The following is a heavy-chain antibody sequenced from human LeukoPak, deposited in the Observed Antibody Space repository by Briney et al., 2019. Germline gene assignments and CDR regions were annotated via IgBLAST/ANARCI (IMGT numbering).Heavy chain of an antibody. J-gene: IGHJ3*01. D-gene: IGHD6-25*01. V-gene: IGHV3-7*01. CDR2: TKQDGSEK. CDR1: GFTFSGYW. CDR3: VRPSIAAAFDC. Sequence: GGSLRLSCAASGFTFSGYWMSWVRQAPGKGLEWVANTKQDGSEKSYVDSVKGRFTISRDNAKNSLYLQMNSLRAEDTAVYYCVRPSIAAAFDCWGEGTMVTVSS.